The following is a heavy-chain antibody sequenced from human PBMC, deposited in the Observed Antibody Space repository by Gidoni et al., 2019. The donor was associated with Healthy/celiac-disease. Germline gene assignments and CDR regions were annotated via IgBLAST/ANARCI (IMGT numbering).Heavy chain of an antibody. Sequence: QVQLQQWVAGLLKPSETLSLTCPVYGGSFSGYYWSWIRQPPGKGLEWIGEINHSGSTNYNPSLKSRVTISVDTSKNQFSLKLSSVTAADTAVYYCARGPRPSSSWYSSWGQRTLVTVSS. CDR3: ARGPRPSSSWYSS. J-gene: IGHJ5*02. D-gene: IGHD6-13*01. CDR1: GGSFSGYY. V-gene: IGHV4-34*01. CDR2: INHSGST.